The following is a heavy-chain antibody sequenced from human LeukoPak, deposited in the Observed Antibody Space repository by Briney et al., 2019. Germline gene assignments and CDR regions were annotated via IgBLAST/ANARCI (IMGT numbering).Heavy chain of an antibody. J-gene: IGHJ4*02. Sequence: GRSLRLSCAASGFTFDDYAMHWVRQAPGKGLEWVSGISWNSGSIGYADSVKGRFTISRDNAKNSLYLQMNSLRAEDTALYYCAKDVNSWGQGTLVTVSS. CDR2: ISWNSGSI. V-gene: IGHV3-9*01. CDR3: AKDVNS. CDR1: GFTFDDYA.